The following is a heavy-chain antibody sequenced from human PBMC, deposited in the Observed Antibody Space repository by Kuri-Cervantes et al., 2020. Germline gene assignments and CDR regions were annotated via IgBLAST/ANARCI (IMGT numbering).Heavy chain of an antibody. D-gene: IGHD2-21*02. J-gene: IGHJ5*02. CDR1: GYTFTSYD. V-gene: IGHV1-8*01. Sequence: ASVKVSCKASGYTFTSYDINWVRQATGQGLEWMGWMNPNSGNTGYAQKFQGRVTMTRNTSISTAYMELSSLRPDDTAVYYCAKDWYFCGADCYGEALNNWFDPWGQGTLVTVSS. CDR3: AKDWYFCGADCYGEALNNWFDP. CDR2: MNPNSGNT.